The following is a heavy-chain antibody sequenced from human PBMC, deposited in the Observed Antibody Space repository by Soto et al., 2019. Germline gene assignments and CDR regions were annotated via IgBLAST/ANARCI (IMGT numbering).Heavy chain of an antibody. D-gene: IGHD5-18*01. Sequence: GGSLRLSCAASGFTFSSYAMHWVRQAPGKGLEWVAVISYDGSNKYYADSVKGRFTISRDNSKNTLYLQMNSLRAEDTAVYYCARDGGVDTAMVLDYWGQRTLVTVSS. CDR2: ISYDGSNK. CDR1: GFTFSSYA. J-gene: IGHJ4*02. V-gene: IGHV3-30-3*01. CDR3: ARDGGVDTAMVLDY.